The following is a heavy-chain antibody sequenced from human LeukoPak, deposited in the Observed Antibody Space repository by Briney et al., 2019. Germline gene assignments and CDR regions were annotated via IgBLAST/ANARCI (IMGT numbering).Heavy chain of an antibody. Sequence: PSETLSLTCTVSGGSISSSSYYWGWIRQPPGKGLEWIGSTYYSGSTYYNPSLKSRVTISVDTSKNQFSLKLSSVTAADTAVYYCASRHYYYDSGGYLTWGQGTLVTVSS. V-gene: IGHV4-39*01. CDR3: ASRHYYYDSGGYLT. J-gene: IGHJ5*02. CDR1: GGSISSSSYY. D-gene: IGHD3-22*01. CDR2: TYYSGST.